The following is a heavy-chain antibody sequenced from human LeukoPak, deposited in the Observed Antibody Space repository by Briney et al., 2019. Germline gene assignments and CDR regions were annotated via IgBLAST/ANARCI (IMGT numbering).Heavy chain of an antibody. CDR1: GFTFSSYW. D-gene: IGHD3-22*01. V-gene: IGHV3-74*01. J-gene: IGHJ1*01. CDR2: IKSDGSI. Sequence: GGSLRLSCAASGFTFSSYWMHWVRQAPGKGLVWVSRIKSDGSIRYADSVKGRFTISRDNAKNTVSLQMNSPRAEDTGVYYCARAPSEIGGYYPEYFRHWGQGTLVTVSP. CDR3: ARAPSEIGGYYPEYFRH.